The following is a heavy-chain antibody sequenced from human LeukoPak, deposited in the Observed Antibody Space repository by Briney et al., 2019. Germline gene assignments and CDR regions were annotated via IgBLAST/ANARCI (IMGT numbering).Heavy chain of an antibody. CDR3: ARLVTYYYDSSGYGDYYYYYYMDV. Sequence: GGSLRLSCAASGFTFSDYYMSWIRQAPGKGLEWVSYISRSGSTIYYAGSVKGRFTISRDNAKNSLYLQMNSLRAEDTAVYYCARLVTYYYDSSGYGDYYYYYYMDVWGKGTTVTVSS. CDR2: ISRSGSTI. J-gene: IGHJ6*03. CDR1: GFTFSDYY. V-gene: IGHV3-11*01. D-gene: IGHD3-22*01.